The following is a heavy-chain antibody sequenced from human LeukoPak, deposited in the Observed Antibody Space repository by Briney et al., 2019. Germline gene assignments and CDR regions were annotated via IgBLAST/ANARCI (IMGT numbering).Heavy chain of an antibody. CDR2: IIPIFGTA. V-gene: IGHV1-69*01. CDR3: ARGGRGVVIDGYYYMDV. CDR1: GGTFSSYA. Sequence: GASVKVSCKASGGTFSSYAISWVRQAPGQGLKWMGGIIPIFGTANYAQKFQGRVTITADESTSTAYMELSSLRSEDTAVYYCARGGRGVVIDGYYYMDVWGKGTTVTVSS. D-gene: IGHD3-3*01. J-gene: IGHJ6*03.